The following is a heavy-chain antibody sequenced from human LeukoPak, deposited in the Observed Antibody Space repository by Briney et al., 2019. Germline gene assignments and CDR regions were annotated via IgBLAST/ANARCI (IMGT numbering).Heavy chain of an antibody. CDR3: ARGPPLLWFGELLRWYYFDY. J-gene: IGHJ4*02. Sequence: SETLSLTCAVYGGSFSGYYWSWIRQPPGKGLEWIGEINHSGSTNYNPSLKSRVTISVDTSKNQFSLKLSSVAAADTAVYYCARGPPLLWFGELLRWYYFDYWGQGTLVTVSS. V-gene: IGHV4-34*01. D-gene: IGHD3-10*01. CDR2: INHSGST. CDR1: GGSFSGYY.